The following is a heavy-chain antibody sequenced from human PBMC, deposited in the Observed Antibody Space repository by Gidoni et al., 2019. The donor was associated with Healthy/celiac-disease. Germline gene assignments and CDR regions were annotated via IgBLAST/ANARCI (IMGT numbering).Heavy chain of an antibody. CDR2: IYYSGST. Sequence: QVQLQESGPGLVKPSQTLSLTCTVPGGCISGGGYYWTWIRQHPGQGLEWIGYIYYSGSTYYNPSLKSRVSISVDTSKNQFSLKLSSVTAADTAVYYCARAVGGFGELLAYYFDYWGQGTLVTVSS. J-gene: IGHJ4*02. D-gene: IGHD3-10*01. V-gene: IGHV4-31*03. CDR1: GGCISGGGYY. CDR3: ARAVGGFGELLAYYFDY.